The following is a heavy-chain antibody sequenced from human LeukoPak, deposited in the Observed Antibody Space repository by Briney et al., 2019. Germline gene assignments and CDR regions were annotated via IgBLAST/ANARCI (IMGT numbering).Heavy chain of an antibody. CDR3: AKSALAPAWRGMDV. V-gene: IGHV3-30*18. CDR2: ISYAGSVK. J-gene: IGHJ6*02. Sequence: GMSLRLSCAASGFTFSTYGMHWVRQAPGEGLEWVSVISYAGSVKYYAESVKGRFTVSRDNSKNALCLQMNSLRPEDTAVYYCAKSALAPAWRGMDVWGQGTTVTVSS. CDR1: GFTFSTYG. D-gene: IGHD2-2*01.